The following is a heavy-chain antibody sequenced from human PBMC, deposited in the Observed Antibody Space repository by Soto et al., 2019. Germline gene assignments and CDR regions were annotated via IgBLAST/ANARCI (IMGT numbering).Heavy chain of an antibody. CDR2: ISYDGSNK. D-gene: IGHD6-19*01. Sequence: QVQLVESGGGVVQPGRSLRLSCAASGFTFSSYGMHWVRQAPGKGLEWVAVISYDGSNKYYADSVKGRFTISRDNSKNTLDLQMHSLRAEDTAVYYCAKGVRVSGWYAEYFQHWGQGTLVTVSS. CDR1: GFTFSSYG. CDR3: AKGVRVSGWYAEYFQH. V-gene: IGHV3-30*18. J-gene: IGHJ1*01.